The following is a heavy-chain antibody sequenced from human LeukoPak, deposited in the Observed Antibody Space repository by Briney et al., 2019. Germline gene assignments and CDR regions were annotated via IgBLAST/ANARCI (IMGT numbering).Heavy chain of an antibody. CDR2: IKQDVSEK. J-gene: IGHJ6*03. V-gene: IGHV3-7*01. CDR1: GFTFSSYE. D-gene: IGHD2-15*01. CDR3: ARFRSGGTFRASLYYYYYYMDV. Sequence: PGGSLRLSCAASGFTFSSYEMSWVRQAPGKGLEWVANIKQDVSEKYYVDSVKGRFTISRDNARNSLYLQMNSLRAEDTAVYYCARFRSGGTFRASLYYYYYYMDVWGKGTTVTVSS.